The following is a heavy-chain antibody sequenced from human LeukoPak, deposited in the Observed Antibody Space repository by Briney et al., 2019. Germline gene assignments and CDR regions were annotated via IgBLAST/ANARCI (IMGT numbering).Heavy chain of an antibody. Sequence: SVKVSCKASGGTFSSDTIGWVRQAPGQSLEWMGGFIPIFATTHFTQKFRDRVTFTADDSTGTAYMELSSLRSDDTAMYYCARHQEAAAASGYFDYWGQGTLVTVSS. CDR3: ARHQEAAAASGYFDY. CDR2: FIPIFATT. CDR1: GGTFSSDT. D-gene: IGHD6-13*01. J-gene: IGHJ4*02. V-gene: IGHV1-69*13.